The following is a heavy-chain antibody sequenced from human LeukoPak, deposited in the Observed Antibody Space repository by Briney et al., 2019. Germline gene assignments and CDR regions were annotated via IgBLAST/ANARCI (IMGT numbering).Heavy chain of an antibody. CDR2: ISAYNGNT. CDR3: ARDRYCSSTTCYGWFGP. J-gene: IGHJ5*02. V-gene: IGHV1-18*01. D-gene: IGHD2-2*01. Sequence: ASVKVSCKASGYTFTSYGISWVRQAPGQGLEWMGWISAYNGNTNYAQKLQGRVTMTTDTSTSTAYMELRSLRSDDTAVYYCARDRYCSSTTCYGWFGPWGQGTLVTVSS. CDR1: GYTFTSYG.